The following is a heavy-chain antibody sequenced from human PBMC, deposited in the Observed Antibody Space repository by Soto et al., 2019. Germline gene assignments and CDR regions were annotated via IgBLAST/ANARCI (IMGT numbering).Heavy chain of an antibody. Sequence: ETLCRTCPVSGGSISIYYWSWIRQPSGKGLEWIGCIYTSGSTNYNPSLKSRVTMSVDTSKNQFSLKLRSVTAADTAVYYCAKGRESSGWYLGWFDPWGQGTQVTVYS. CDR3: AKGRESSGWYLGWFDP. J-gene: IGHJ5*02. CDR2: IYTSGST. D-gene: IGHD6-19*01. V-gene: IGHV4-4*07. CDR1: GGSISIYY.